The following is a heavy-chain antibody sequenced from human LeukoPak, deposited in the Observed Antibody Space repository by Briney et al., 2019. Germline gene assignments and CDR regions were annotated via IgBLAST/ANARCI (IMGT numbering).Heavy chain of an antibody. Sequence: GRSLRLSCAASGFTFSRFGMHWVRQSPGKGLEWVAVISYDGSDKYYADSVKGRFTISRDNSRDWVFLQMSSLRAEDTAVYYCVSGIALYYFDYWGQGTLVTVSS. CDR3: VSGIALYYFDY. J-gene: IGHJ4*02. D-gene: IGHD6-13*01. CDR2: ISYDGSDK. V-gene: IGHV3-30*03. CDR1: GFTFSRFG.